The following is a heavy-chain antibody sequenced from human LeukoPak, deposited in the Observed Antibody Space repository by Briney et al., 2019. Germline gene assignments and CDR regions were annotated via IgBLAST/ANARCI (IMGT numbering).Heavy chain of an antibody. CDR2: AFYRSKWYN. D-gene: IGHD2/OR15-2a*01. CDR3: ARIVNNWFDP. J-gene: IGHJ5*02. Sequence: KTSQTLSLTCAISGDSVSSDSAAWNWIRQSPSRGLERLGRAFYRSKWYNDYAVSVKSRITINPDTSKNQFSLQLNSVTPEDTAVYYCARIVNNWFDPWGQGTLVTVSS. V-gene: IGHV6-1*01. CDR1: GDSVSSDSAA.